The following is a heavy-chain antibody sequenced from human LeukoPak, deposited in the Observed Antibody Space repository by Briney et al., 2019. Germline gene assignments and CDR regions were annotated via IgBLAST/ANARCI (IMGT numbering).Heavy chain of an antibody. V-gene: IGHV3-11*01. J-gene: IGHJ6*03. Sequence: GGSLRLSCAASGFTFSDYYMSWIRQAPGKGLEWVSYISSSGSTIYYADSVKGRFATSRDNAKNSLYLQMNSLRAEDTAVYYCARRGYDILTGYYKGDYYYYYMDVWGKGTTVTISS. CDR3: ARRGYDILTGYYKGDYYYYYMDV. D-gene: IGHD3-9*01. CDR2: ISSSGSTI. CDR1: GFTFSDYY.